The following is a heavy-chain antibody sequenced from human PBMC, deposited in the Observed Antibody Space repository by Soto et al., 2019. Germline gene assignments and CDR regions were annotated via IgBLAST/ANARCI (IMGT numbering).Heavy chain of an antibody. CDR2: MHNSGNT. V-gene: IGHV4-30-4*01. CDR3: ARAWDY. CDR1: GDSISSSEHF. Sequence: SETLSLTCTVSGDSISSSEHFWSWIRQPPGKGLEWIGDMHNSGNTYYKPSLKSRVSISIDTSKNQFSLKLRSVTAADTAVYYCARAWDYWGQGTLVTVSS. J-gene: IGHJ4*02.